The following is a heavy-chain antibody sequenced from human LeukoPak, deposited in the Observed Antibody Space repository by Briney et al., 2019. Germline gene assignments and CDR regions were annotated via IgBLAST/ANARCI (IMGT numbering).Heavy chain of an antibody. CDR1: GFTVSANY. CDR3: ARGYGSSRGWY. D-gene: IGHD3-10*01. CDR2: IYSGGTA. V-gene: IGHV3-53*01. Sequence: GGSLRLSCAASGFTVSANYMSWVRQAPGKGLEWVSLIYSGGTAYYADSVKGRFTISRDNAKNTLYLQMNSLRAEDTAVYYCARGYGSSRGWYWGQGTLVTVSS. J-gene: IGHJ4*02.